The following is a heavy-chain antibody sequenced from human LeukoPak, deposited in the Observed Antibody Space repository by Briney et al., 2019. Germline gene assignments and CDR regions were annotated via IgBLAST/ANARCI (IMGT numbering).Heavy chain of an antibody. D-gene: IGHD6-19*01. CDR1: GFTFSSYS. CDR3: ATENWGSSGFDPFDI. J-gene: IGHJ3*02. V-gene: IGHV3-21*01. Sequence: GGSLRLSCAASGFTFSSYSMNWVRQAPGKGLEWVSSISSSSSYIYYADSVKGRFTISRDNAKNSLYLQMNSLRAEDTAVYYCATENWGSSGFDPFDIWGQGTMVTVSS. CDR2: ISSSSSYI.